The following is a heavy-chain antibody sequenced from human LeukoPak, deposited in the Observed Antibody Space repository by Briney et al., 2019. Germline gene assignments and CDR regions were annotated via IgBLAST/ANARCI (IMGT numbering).Heavy chain of an antibody. D-gene: IGHD6-13*01. CDR3: ARDEEWGAAGYFDY. CDR1: GGSISSSSYY. V-gene: IGHV4-39*07. J-gene: IGHJ4*02. CDR2: IYYSGST. Sequence: SETLSLTCTVSGGSISSSSYYWGWIRQPPGKGLEWIGSIYYSGSTYYNPSLKSRVTISVDTSKNQFSLKLSSVTAADTAVYYCARDEEWGAAGYFDYWGQGTLVTVSS.